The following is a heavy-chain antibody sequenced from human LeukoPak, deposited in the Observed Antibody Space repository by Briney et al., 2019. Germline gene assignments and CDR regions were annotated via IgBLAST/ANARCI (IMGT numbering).Heavy chain of an antibody. V-gene: IGHV3-49*03. J-gene: IGHJ6*02. CDR1: GFTFGDYA. D-gene: IGHD6-19*01. CDR3: TRDRSLYSSGSAPTHYYYYGMDV. Sequence: GGSLRLSCTASGFTFGDYAMSWFRQAPGKGLEWVGFIRSKAYGGTTEYAASVKGRFTISRDDSKSIAYLQMNSLKTEDTAVYYCTRDRSLYSSGSAPTHYYYYGMDVWGQGTTVTVSS. CDR2: IRSKAYGGTT.